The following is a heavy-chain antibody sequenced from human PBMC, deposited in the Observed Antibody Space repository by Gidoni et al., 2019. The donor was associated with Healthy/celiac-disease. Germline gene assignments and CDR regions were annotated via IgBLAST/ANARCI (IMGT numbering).Heavy chain of an antibody. Sequence: QVQLVESGGGVVQPGRSLRLSCAASGFTFSSYAMHWVRQALGKGLEWVSVSSYDGINKYYAASVKGRFTISRDNSKNPLYLQMNILRAEDTAVYYCASPSYYGYYALDYWGQGTLVTVSS. CDR3: ASPSYYGYYALDY. D-gene: IGHD4-17*01. CDR2: SSYDGINK. CDR1: GFTFSSYA. J-gene: IGHJ4*02. V-gene: IGHV3-30*01.